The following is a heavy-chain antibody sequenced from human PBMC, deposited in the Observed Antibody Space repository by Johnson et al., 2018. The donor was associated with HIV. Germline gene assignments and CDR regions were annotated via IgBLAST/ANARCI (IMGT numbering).Heavy chain of an antibody. V-gene: IGHV3-20*04. CDR1: GFTFDDYG. CDR3: ARGPYCSSSGCYGSGTYSSAFDI. J-gene: IGHJ3*02. CDR2: MNWNGGST. Sequence: VQLVESGGGVVRPGGSLRLSCAASGFTFDDYGMSWVRQAPGKGLEWVSGMNWNGGSTGYADSVKGRFTISRDNATNSLYLQMNSLRAKDTALYYCARGPYCSSSGCYGSGTYSSAFDIWGQGTMVTVSS. D-gene: IGHD2-2*01.